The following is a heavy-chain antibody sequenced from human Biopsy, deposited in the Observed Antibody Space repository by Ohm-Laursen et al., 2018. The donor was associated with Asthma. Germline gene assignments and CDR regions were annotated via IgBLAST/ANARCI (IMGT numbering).Heavy chain of an antibody. CDR1: GFTFGDYW. Sequence: GSLRPSCTASGFTFGDYWMSWVRQVPGKGLEWVANIKHDGSEKNYVDSLKGRFTISRDNAKNSLYLQMNSLRAEDTAVYYCARTFHFWSPYHAEHYQLWGQGTLVTVSS. V-gene: IGHV3-7*01. CDR3: ARTFHFWSPYHAEHYQL. CDR2: IKHDGSEK. D-gene: IGHD3-3*02. J-gene: IGHJ1*01.